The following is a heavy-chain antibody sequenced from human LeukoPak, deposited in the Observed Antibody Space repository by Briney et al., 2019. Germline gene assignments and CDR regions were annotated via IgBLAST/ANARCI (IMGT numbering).Heavy chain of an antibody. CDR2: ISSSSSYI. V-gene: IGHV3-21*01. J-gene: IGHJ4*02. CDR3: ARGGAAPFDY. CDR1: VFTFNSHS. D-gene: IGHD6-6*01. Sequence: GGSLRLSCAPSVFTFNSHSMNLVRLAPAKGLEWVSSISSSSSYIYYADSVKGRFTISRDNAKNSLYLQMNSLRAEDTAVYYCARGGAAPFDYWGQGALVTVSS.